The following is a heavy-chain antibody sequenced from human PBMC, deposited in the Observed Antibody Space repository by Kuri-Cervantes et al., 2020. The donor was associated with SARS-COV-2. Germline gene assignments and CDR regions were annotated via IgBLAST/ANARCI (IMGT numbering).Heavy chain of an antibody. CDR2: INPNSGGT. D-gene: IGHD1-1*01. Sequence: ASVKVSCKASGYTFTGYYMHWVRQAPGQGLEWMGWINPNSGGTNYAQKFQGRVTMTRDTSISTAYMELSSLRSDDTAIYYCARQLGDGINYYFDYWGQGALVTVSS. V-gene: IGHV1-2*02. CDR1: GYTFTGYY. CDR3: ARQLGDGINYYFDY. J-gene: IGHJ4*02.